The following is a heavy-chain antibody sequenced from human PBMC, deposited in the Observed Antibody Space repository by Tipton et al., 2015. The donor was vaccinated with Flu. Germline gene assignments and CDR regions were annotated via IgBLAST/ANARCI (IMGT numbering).Heavy chain of an antibody. CDR2: IDYSGST. D-gene: IGHD3-10*02. CDR3: ARLSYYDVDLKNFYFEY. CDR1: GGSVNSGSNY. Sequence: GLVKPSETLSLTCTVSGGSVNSGSNYWSWIRQTPGKGLEWIGHIDYSGSTNYNPSLKSRVTISVDTSKSQFSLMLRSVTAADTAVYYCARLSYYDVDLKNFYFEYWGQGALVTVSS. J-gene: IGHJ4*02. V-gene: IGHV4-61*01.